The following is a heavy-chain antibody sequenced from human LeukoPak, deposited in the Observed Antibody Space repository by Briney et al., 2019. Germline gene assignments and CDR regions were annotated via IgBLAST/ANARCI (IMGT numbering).Heavy chain of an antibody. CDR3: ASYGSGSYYNRDY. D-gene: IGHD3-10*01. V-gene: IGHV4-34*01. Sequence: SETLSLTCAVYGGSFSGYYWSWIRQPPGKGLEWIGEINHSGSTNYNPSLKSRVTISVDTSKNQFSLKLSSVTAADTAVYYCASYGSGSYYNRDYWGQGTLVTVSS. CDR1: GGSFSGYY. CDR2: INHSGST. J-gene: IGHJ4*02.